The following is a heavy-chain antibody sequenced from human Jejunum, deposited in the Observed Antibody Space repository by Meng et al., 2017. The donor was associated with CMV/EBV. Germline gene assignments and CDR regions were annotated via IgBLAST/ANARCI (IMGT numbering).Heavy chain of an antibody. J-gene: IGHJ4*02. V-gene: IGHV4-4*02. CDR3: TTLYGDSIS. Sequence: QVQLQESGPGLVKPSGTLSLTCDVSGGSIRNEQWWSWVRQAPGKGLEWIGEIYHSGRTNYNPSVKSRVSMSVDKSQNHFSLRLSSVTAADTAVYYCTTLYGDSISWGQGTLVTVSS. CDR2: IYHSGRT. D-gene: IGHD4-17*01. CDR1: GGSIRNEQW.